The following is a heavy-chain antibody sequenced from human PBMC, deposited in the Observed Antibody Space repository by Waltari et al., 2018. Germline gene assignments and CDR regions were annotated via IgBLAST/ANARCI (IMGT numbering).Heavy chain of an antibody. CDR2: LYHAGNT. CDR3: ARGNTKYGMDV. D-gene: IGHD2-8*01. CDR1: GFHVGSYY. J-gene: IGHJ6*02. V-gene: IGHV3-53*01. Sequence: EVQLVESGGHLIKPGGSLSASCAASGFHVGSYYMNWVRQAPGKGLEWVSILYHAGNTYYADSVKGRFTFSRDNSKNTLYLQMNSLRAEDTAVYYCARGNTKYGMDVWGPGTTVTVSS.